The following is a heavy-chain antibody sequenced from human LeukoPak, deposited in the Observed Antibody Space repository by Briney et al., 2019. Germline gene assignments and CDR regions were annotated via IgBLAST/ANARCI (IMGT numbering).Heavy chain of an antibody. CDR2: IYSGGGT. V-gene: IGHV3-53*01. CDR3: AGKTDTTVGGDY. D-gene: IGHD1-26*01. CDR1: EFTVSRNY. J-gene: IGHJ4*02. Sequence: PGGSLRLSCAVSEFTVSRNYMNWVRQAPGKGLEWVSLIYSGGGTEYADSVRGRFTISRDNSKNTLFLQMNSLRAEDTAVYYCAGKTDTTVGGDYGGREPWSPSPQ.